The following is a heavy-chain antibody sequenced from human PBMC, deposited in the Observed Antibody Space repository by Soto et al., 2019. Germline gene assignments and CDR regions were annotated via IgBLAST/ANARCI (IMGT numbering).Heavy chain of an antibody. CDR3: ASDNWNYGEYYFDS. CDR1: GFTFSSYA. CDR2: ISYDGSTK. Sequence: GGSLRLSCAASGFTFSSYAMHWGRQAQGKGLGWVAVISYDGSTKYYAHSVTGRLTSSRDNSKNTLYLQMNSLRAEDTAVYYCASDNWNYGEYYFDSWGQGTLVTVSS. J-gene: IGHJ4*02. V-gene: IGHV3-30-3*01. D-gene: IGHD1-7*01.